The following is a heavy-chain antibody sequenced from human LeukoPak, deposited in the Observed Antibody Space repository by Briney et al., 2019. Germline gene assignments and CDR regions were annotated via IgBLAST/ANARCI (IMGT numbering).Heavy chain of an antibody. CDR1: GYTFTSYD. J-gene: IGHJ4*02. D-gene: IGHD2-2*01. CDR2: MNPNSGNT. CDR3: ARDLRGPTYCSSTSCYVPRY. V-gene: IGHV1-8*03. Sequence: GASVKVSCKASGYTFTSYDINWVRQATGQGLEWMGWMNPNSGNTGYAQKFQGRVTITRNTSISTAYMELSSLRSEDTAVYYCARDLRGPTYCSSTSCYVPRYWGQGTLVTVSS.